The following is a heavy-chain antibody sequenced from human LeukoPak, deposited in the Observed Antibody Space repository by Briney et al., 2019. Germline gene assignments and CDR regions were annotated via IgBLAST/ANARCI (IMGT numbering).Heavy chain of an antibody. J-gene: IGHJ4*02. CDR3: ARDRGNTAMVDLFDY. D-gene: IGHD5-18*01. CDR2: ISSSGSTI. Sequence: GGSLRLSCAASGFTFSSYEMNWVRQAPGKGLEWVSYISSSGSTIYYADSVKGRFTISRDNAKNSLYLQMNSLRAEDTAVYYCARDRGNTAMVDLFDYWGQGTLVTVSS. CDR1: GFTFSSYE. V-gene: IGHV3-48*03.